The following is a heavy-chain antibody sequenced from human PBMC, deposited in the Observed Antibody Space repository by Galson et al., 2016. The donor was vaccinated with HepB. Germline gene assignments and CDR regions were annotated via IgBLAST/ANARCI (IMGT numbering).Heavy chain of an antibody. CDR1: GFTFSSSG. V-gene: IGHV3-30*03. Sequence: SLRLSCAASGFTFSSSGMHWVRQAPGKGLEWVAVISYDDGKNKYYADSVKGRFTITRDNSKNTLYLQMNSLRAEDTAVYYCARVMWQLRIDYYSYYMDVWGKGTTVTVSS. CDR3: ARVMWQLRIDYYSYYMDV. CDR2: ISYDDGKNK. D-gene: IGHD2-15*01. J-gene: IGHJ6*03.